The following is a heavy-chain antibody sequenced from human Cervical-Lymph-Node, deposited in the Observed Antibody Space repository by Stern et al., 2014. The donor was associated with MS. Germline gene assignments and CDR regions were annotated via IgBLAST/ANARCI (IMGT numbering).Heavy chain of an antibody. D-gene: IGHD1-1*01. V-gene: IGHV3-9*01. Sequence: VQLVQSGGGLVQPGRSLRLSCTASGFTFGDYAMHWVRQAPGKGLEWVSGVNWSGGKVDYGDSVKGRFTLSRNNAKDTLYLQLNRLSPEDTAFYSCAKAPLMYSYHWSHLDSWGQGVLVTVSS. CDR3: AKAPLMYSYHWSHLDS. CDR1: GFTFGDYA. J-gene: IGHJ4*02. CDR2: VNWSGGKV.